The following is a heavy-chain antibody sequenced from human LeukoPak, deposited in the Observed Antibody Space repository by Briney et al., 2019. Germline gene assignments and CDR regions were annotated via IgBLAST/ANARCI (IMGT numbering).Heavy chain of an antibody. CDR2: LWDDGINT. CDR1: GFTFSTYG. V-gene: IGHV3-33*01. D-gene: IGHD2-2*01. CDR3: GVLPAATMLRDF. Sequence: GRSLRLSCAASGFTFSTYGMHWVRQAPGKGLEGVAVLWDDGINTSYADSVKGRFTISRDTSQNTLYLQMDSLRAEDTAVYFCGVLPAATMLRDFWGQGTLVTVSS. J-gene: IGHJ4*02.